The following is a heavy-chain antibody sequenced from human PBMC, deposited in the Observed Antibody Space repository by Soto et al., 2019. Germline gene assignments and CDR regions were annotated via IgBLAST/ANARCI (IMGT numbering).Heavy chain of an antibody. CDR1: GGSISSYY. CDR2: IYYSGST. CDR3: ARRSSSGWYLSV. Sequence: SETLSLTCTVSGGSISSYYWSWIRQPPGKGLEWIGYIYYSGSTNYNPSLKSRVTISVDTSKNQFSLKLSSVTAADTAGYYCARRSSSGWYLSVWGQGTLVTVS. V-gene: IGHV4-59*12. D-gene: IGHD6-19*01. J-gene: IGHJ4*02.